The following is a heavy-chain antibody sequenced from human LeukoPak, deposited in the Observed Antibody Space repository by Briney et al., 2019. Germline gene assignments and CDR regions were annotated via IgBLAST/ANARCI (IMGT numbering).Heavy chain of an antibody. CDR3: AGHHPRNTVDF. D-gene: IGHD2-8*02. V-gene: IGHV4-59*08. J-gene: IGHJ4*02. CDR1: GDSISSYY. CDR2: VHSSGIT. Sequence: PSETLSLTCSVSGDSISSYYWSWIRQPPGKGLEWIGYVHSSGITKYNPSLKSRVTISLDTSKNQFSLKLSSVTAADTAVYYCAGHHPRNTVDFWGQGTLVTVSS.